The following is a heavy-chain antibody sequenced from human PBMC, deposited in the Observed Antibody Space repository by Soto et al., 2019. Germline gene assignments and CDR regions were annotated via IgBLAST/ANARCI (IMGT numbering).Heavy chain of an antibody. CDR1: GGSFTSNNW. D-gene: IGHD1-7*01. V-gene: IGHV4-4*02. CDR2: IYRTGST. J-gene: IGHJ4*02. Sequence: SETLSLTCAVAGGSFTSNNWWTWVRQPPGQGLEWIGEIYRTGSTNYNPSLKSRVTISLDKSENQFSLKVTSLTAADTAVYYCASRDPGTSVDYWGQGTLVTVSS. CDR3: ASRDPGTSVDY.